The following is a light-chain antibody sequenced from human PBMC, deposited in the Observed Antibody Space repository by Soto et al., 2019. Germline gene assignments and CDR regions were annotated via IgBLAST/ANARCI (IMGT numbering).Light chain of an antibody. V-gene: IGLV2-8*01. CDR3: TSYAGNNNFCV. Sequence: QSALTQPPSASGSPGQSVTISCIGTSSDVGGYDYVSWYQPHPGKAPKLIISEVSKRPSGVPDRFSGSKSGNTASLTVSGLQAEDEADYYRTSYAGNNNFCVFGTGTKLTVL. CDR1: SSDVGGYDY. J-gene: IGLJ1*01. CDR2: EVS.